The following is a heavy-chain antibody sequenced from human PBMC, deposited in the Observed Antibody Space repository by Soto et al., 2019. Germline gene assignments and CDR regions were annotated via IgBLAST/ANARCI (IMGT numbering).Heavy chain of an antibody. Sequence: ASVKVSCKASGYTFTSYYMHWVRQAPGQGLEWMGIINPSGGSTSYTQQFQGRVTMTRDTSTSTVYMELSSLRSEDTAVYYCARDSQPDNWFDTWGQGTLVPVPS. CDR2: INPSGGST. J-gene: IGHJ5*02. CDR3: ARDSQPDNWFDT. V-gene: IGHV1-46*01. CDR1: GYTFTSYY.